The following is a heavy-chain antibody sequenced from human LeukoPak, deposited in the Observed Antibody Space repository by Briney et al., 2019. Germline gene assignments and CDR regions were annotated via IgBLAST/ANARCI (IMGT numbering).Heavy chain of an antibody. CDR2: IYYSGST. D-gene: IGHD3-22*01. J-gene: IGHJ4*02. Sequence: SETLSLTCTVSGGSISSYYWSWIRQPPGKGLEWIGYIYYSGSTNYNPSLKSRVTISVDTSKNQFSLKLSSVTAADTAVYYCARTPPNSGYRRGFFDYWGQGTLVTVSS. CDR3: ARTPPNSGYRRGFFDY. CDR1: GGSISSYY. V-gene: IGHV4-59*08.